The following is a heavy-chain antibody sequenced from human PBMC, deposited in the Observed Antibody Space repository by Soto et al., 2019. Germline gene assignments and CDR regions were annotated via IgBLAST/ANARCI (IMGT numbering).Heavy chain of an antibody. J-gene: IGHJ5*01. D-gene: IGHD3-22*01. CDR2: IYHSGST. V-gene: IGHV4-4*02. CDR3: AGTYYYDSSGYYDS. Sequence: PSETLSLTCAVSGGSISSSNWWSWVRQPPGKGLEWIGEIYHSGSTNYNPSLKGRVTISVDKSKKQFSLKLSSVTAADTAVYYCAGTYYYDSSGYYDSWGQGTLVTVSS. CDR1: GGSISSSNW.